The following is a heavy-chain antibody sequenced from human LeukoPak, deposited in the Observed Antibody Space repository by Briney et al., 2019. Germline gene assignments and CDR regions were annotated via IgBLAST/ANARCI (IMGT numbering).Heavy chain of an antibody. CDR3: AKVIRGGYGMDV. CDR2: ISDSSSLT. V-gene: IGHV3-48*02. D-gene: IGHD3-10*01. J-gene: IGHJ6*02. CDR1: GFTFSSFG. Sequence: GGSLRLSCAASGFTFSSFGMNWVRQAPGKRLERVSYISDSSSLTYYADSVKGRFTISRDNAKNSLSLQLNSLRDEDTAVYFCAKVIRGGYGMDVWGQGTTVTVSS.